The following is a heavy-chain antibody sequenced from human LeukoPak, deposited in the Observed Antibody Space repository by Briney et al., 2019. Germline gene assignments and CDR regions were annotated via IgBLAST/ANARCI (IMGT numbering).Heavy chain of an antibody. CDR1: GYTFTSYY. CDR3: ARDPSFHDYGGKEGDY. V-gene: IGHV1-46*01. Sequence: ASVKVSCKASGYTFTSYYMHWVRQAPGQGLEWMGIINPSGGSTSYAQKFQGRVTMTRDTSTSTVYMELSSLRSEDTAVYYCARDPSFHDYGGKEGDYWGQGTLVTVSS. CDR2: INPSGGST. J-gene: IGHJ4*02. D-gene: IGHD4-23*01.